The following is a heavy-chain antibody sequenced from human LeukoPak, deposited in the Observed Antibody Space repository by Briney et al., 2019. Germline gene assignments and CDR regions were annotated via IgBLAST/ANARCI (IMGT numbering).Heavy chain of an antibody. J-gene: IGHJ4*02. CDR2: ISYDGSNK. CDR1: GFTFSSYG. CDR3: ARAGRQWVVWYFDY. V-gene: IGHV3-30*03. Sequence: GGSLRLSCAASGFTFSSYGMHWVRQAPGKGLEWVAVISYDGSNKYADSVKGRFTISRDNSKSTLYLQMNSLRAEDMAVYYCARAGRQWVVWYFDYWDQGTLVSVSS. D-gene: IGHD6-19*01.